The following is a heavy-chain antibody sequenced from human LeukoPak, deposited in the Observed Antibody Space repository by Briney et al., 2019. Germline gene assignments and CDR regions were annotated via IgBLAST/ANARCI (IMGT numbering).Heavy chain of an antibody. D-gene: IGHD1-20*01. J-gene: IGHJ4*02. CDR3: ARGNWNDAGGFDY. Sequence: GGSLRLSCAASGFTFSDYYMSWIRQAPGKGLEWVSYISSSSYTNYADSVKGRFTISRDNAKNSLYLQMNSLRAEDTAVYYCARGNWNDAGGFDYWGQGTLVTVSS. CDR2: ISSSSYT. V-gene: IGHV3-11*06. CDR1: GFTFSDYY.